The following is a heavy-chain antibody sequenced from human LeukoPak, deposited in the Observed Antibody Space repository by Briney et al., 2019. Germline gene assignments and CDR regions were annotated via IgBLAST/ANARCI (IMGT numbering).Heavy chain of an antibody. Sequence: GASVKVSCKASGYTFTSYGISWVRQAPGQGLEWMGWISAYNGNTNYAQKLQGRVTMTTDTSTSTAYMELRSLRSDDTAVYYCARDSYYGSGSYYNVYYYYYMDVWGKGTTVTISS. V-gene: IGHV1-18*01. CDR1: GYTFTSYG. CDR3: ARDSYYGSGSYYNVYYYYYMDV. D-gene: IGHD3-10*01. CDR2: ISAYNGNT. J-gene: IGHJ6*03.